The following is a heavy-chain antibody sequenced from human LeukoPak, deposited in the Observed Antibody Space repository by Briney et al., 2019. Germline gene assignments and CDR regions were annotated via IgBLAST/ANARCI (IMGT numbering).Heavy chain of an antibody. CDR2: INHSGST. V-gene: IGHV4-34*01. CDR1: GGSFSGYY. J-gene: IGHJ3*02. CDR3: ARGTWYSSSWYTAFDI. D-gene: IGHD6-13*01. Sequence: SSETLSLTCAVYGGSFSGYYWSWIRQPPGKGLEWIGEINHSGSTNYNPSLKSRVTISVGTSKNQFSLKLSSVTAADTAVYYCARGTWYSSSWYTAFDIWGQGTMVTVSS.